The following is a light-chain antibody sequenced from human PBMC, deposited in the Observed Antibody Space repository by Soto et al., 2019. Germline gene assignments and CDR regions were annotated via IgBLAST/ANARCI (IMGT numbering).Light chain of an antibody. J-gene: IGLJ2*01. Sequence: QSVLTQPASVSGSPGQSITISCTGNSSDVGGDNYVSWYQQHPGKAPKLMIYEVNNRPSGLSNRFSGSKSGNTASLIISGLQAEDEADYYCSSYTSSTTLGVFGGGTKLTVL. V-gene: IGLV2-14*01. CDR1: SSDVGGDNY. CDR2: EVN. CDR3: SSYTSSTTLGV.